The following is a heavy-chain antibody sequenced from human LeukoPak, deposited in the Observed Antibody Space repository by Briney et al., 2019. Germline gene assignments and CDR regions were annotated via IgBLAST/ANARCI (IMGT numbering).Heavy chain of an antibody. CDR3: ATYDFWSGSPGYFDY. CDR1: GYTFTSYG. J-gene: IGHJ4*02. V-gene: IGHV1-18*01. Sequence: ASVKVSCKASGYTFTSYGISWVRQAPGQGLEWMGWMSAYNGNTNYAQKLQGRVTMTTDTSTNTSYVELRSLRSDDTAVYYCATYDFWSGSPGYFDYWGQGTLVTVSS. D-gene: IGHD3-3*01. CDR2: MSAYNGNT.